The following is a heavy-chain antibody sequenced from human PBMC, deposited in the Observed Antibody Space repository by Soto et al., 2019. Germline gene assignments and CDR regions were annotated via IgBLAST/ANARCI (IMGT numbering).Heavy chain of an antibody. CDR1: GFTFSSYD. CDR3: ARDIKEEGPADYYYYYMDV. V-gene: IGHV3-13*01. Sequence: GGSLRLSCAASGFTFSSYDMHWVRQATGKGLERVSAIGTAGDTYYPGSVKGRFTISRENAKNSLYLQMNSLRAGDTAVYYCARDIKEEGPADYYYYYMDVWGKGT. J-gene: IGHJ6*03. CDR2: IGTAGDT. D-gene: IGHD3-10*01.